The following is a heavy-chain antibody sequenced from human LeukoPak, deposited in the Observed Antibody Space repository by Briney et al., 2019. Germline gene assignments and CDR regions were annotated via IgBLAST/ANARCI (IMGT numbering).Heavy chain of an antibody. V-gene: IGHV4-61*02. CDR2: IYTSGST. J-gene: IGHJ4*02. CDR1: GGSISSGSYY. D-gene: IGHD4-17*01. CDR3: ARESRYGDYARIDY. Sequence: RASDTLSLTCTVSGGSISSGSYYWSWIRQPAGKGLEWIGRIYTSGSTNYNPSLKSRVTISVDTSKNQFSLKLSSVTAADTAVYYCARESRYGDYARIDYWGQGTLVTVSS.